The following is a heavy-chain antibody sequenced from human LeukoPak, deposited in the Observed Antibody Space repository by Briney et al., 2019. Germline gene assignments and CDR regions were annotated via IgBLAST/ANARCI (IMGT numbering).Heavy chain of an antibody. V-gene: IGHV4-59*12. CDR3: ASPDPYSSPGREAFDI. CDR2: INYSGSA. CDR1: GGSLRSYY. Sequence: SETLSLTCTVSGGSLRSYYWTWIRQPPGKGLEWIAYINYSGSADYNPSFKSRVTISVDTSKNQFSLKLSSVTAADTAVYYCASPDPYSSPGREAFDIWGQGTMVTVSS. D-gene: IGHD6-13*01. J-gene: IGHJ3*02.